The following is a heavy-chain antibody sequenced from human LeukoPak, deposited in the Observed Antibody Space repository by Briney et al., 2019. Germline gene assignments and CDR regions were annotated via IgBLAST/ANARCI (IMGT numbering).Heavy chain of an antibody. J-gene: IGHJ4*02. CDR2: ISYDGSNK. CDR3: ATIDY. CDR1: GFTFSSYA. Sequence: GGSLRLSCAASGFTFSSYAMHWVRQAPGKGLEWVAVISYDGSNKYYADSVKGRFTISRDNSKNTLYLQMNSLRAEDTAVYYCATIDYWGQGTLVTVSS. V-gene: IGHV3-30*14.